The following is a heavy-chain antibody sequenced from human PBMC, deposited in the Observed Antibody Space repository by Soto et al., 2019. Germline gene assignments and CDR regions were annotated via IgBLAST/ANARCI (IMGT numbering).Heavy chain of an antibody. D-gene: IGHD3-3*01. V-gene: IGHV1-3*01. CDR1: GYSFKNYA. CDR3: ARDDRSVSGVVTLDH. Sequence: GASVKVSCKATGYSFKNYAVHWVRQAPGQRLEWMGFTNEGSGNTRFSRKFQGRISITRDTSASTVYLDLSSLTSEDTAIYYCARDDRSVSGVVTLDHWGPGTLVTVSS. J-gene: IGHJ4*02. CDR2: TNEGSGNT.